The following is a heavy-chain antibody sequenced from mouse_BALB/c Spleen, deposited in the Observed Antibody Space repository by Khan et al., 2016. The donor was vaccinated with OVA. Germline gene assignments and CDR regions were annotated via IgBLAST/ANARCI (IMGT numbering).Heavy chain of an antibody. J-gene: IGHJ2*01. CDR2: IDPPNGNT. CDR1: GLNIKDTY. V-gene: IGHV14-3*02. CDR3: ARMTRK. Sequence: EVKLMESGAELVKSGATVKLSCTASGLNIKDTYMHWLKQWPEQGLEWIGRIDPPNGNTKYDPKFQGRSTITEDTSTNTAYLPLSSLTYEDTAVYYCARMTRKWGQGTTVTVSS.